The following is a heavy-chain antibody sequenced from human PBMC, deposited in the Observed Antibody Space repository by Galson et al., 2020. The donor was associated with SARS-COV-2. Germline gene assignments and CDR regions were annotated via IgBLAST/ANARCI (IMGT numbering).Heavy chain of an antibody. CDR1: GYTFTSYY. J-gene: IGHJ6*02. Sequence: ASVKVSCKASGYTFTSYYMHWVRQAPGQGLEWMGIINPSGGSTSYAQKFQGRVTMTRDTSTSTVYMELSSLRSEDTAVYYCARGGSLLWFGELTFNNYYYGMDVWGQGTTVTVSS. CDR3: ARGGSLLWFGELTFNNYYYGMDV. V-gene: IGHV1-46*03. D-gene: IGHD3-10*01. CDR2: INPSGGST.